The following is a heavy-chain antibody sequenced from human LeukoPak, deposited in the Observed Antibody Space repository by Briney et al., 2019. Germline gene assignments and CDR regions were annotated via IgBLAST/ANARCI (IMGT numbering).Heavy chain of an antibody. V-gene: IGHV3-21*01. D-gene: IGHD2-2*01. CDR3: ARKRDTGYCSSTSCPNNWFDP. CDR1: GFTVSINY. Sequence: GGSLRLSCAASGFTVSINYMSWVRKAPGKGLEWVSSISSSSSYIYYADSVKGRFTISRDNAKNSLYLQMNSLRAEDTAVYYCARKRDTGYCSSTSCPNNWFDPWGQGTLVTVSS. J-gene: IGHJ5*02. CDR2: ISSSSSYI.